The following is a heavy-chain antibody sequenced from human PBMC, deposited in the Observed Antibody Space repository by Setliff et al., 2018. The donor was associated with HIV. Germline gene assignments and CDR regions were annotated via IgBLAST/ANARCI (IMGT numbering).Heavy chain of an antibody. Sequence: SETLSLTCAVYGGSFSSSYWSWIRQAPGKGLEWIGQINHNGITHYNPSLETRVTMFADTSKNQFSLSLSSVTAADTAVYYCARDLKVSWFGELSVADVWGKGTTVTVSS. J-gene: IGHJ6*04. CDR2: INHNGIT. D-gene: IGHD3-10*01. V-gene: IGHV4-34*01. CDR1: GGSFSSSY. CDR3: ARDLKVSWFGELSVADV.